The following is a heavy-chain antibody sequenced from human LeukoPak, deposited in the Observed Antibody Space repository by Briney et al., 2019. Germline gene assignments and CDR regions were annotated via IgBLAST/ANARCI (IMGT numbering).Heavy chain of an antibody. CDR3: TRDYYDSSGYRHDAFDI. V-gene: IGHV3-53*01. Sequence: PGGSLRLSCAASGFTVSSNYMSWVRQAPGKGLEWVSVIYSGGSTYYADSVKGRFTISRDNSKNTLYLQMNSLRAEDTAVYYCTRDYYDSSGYRHDAFDILGQGTMVTVSS. J-gene: IGHJ3*02. D-gene: IGHD3-22*01. CDR2: IYSGGST. CDR1: GFTVSSNY.